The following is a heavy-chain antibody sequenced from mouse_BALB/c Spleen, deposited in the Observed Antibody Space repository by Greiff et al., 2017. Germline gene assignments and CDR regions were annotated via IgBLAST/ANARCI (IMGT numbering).Heavy chain of an antibody. D-gene: IGHD2-4*01. Sequence: VQLQQSGAELAKPGASVKMSCKASGYTFTSYWMHWVKQRPGQGLEWIGYINPSTGYTEYNQKFKDKATLTADKSSSTAYMQLSSLTSEDSAVYYCAYGGLRPYAMDYWGQGTSVTVSS. J-gene: IGHJ4*01. V-gene: IGHV1-7*01. CDR1: GYTFTSYW. CDR2: INPSTGYT. CDR3: AYGGLRPYAMDY.